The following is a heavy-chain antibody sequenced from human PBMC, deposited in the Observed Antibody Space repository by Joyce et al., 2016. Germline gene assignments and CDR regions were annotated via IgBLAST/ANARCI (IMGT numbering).Heavy chain of an antibody. D-gene: IGHD6-13*01. Sequence: QVQLVESGGGVVQPGKSLRLSCAASGFTFSDYAMPWVRQAPGKGLEWVAISSDFEGTTYYAESVKGRFTISRDNSKNTLYLQMSSLRVEDTALYYCAKDHGFSDSRLDYFDFWGQGTPVTVSS. CDR1: GFTFSDYA. CDR2: SSDFEGTT. CDR3: AKDHGFSDSRLDYFDF. V-gene: IGHV3-30*18. J-gene: IGHJ4*02.